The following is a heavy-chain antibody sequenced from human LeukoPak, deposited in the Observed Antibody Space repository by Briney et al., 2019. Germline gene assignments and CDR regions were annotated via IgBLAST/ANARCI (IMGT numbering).Heavy chain of an antibody. J-gene: IGHJ4*02. V-gene: IGHV4-30-4*08. D-gene: IGHD6-6*01. CDR1: GGSISSGDCY. CDR2: IYYSGST. CDR3: ARDGGAARPFDY. Sequence: SETLSLTCTVSGGSISSGDCYWSWIRQPPGKGLEWIGYIYYSGSTYYNPSLKSRVTISVDTSKNQFSLKLSSVTAADTAVYYCARDGGAARPFDYWGQGTLVTVSS.